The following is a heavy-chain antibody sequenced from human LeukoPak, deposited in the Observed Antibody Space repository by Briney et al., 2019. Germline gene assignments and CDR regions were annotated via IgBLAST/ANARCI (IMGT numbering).Heavy chain of an antibody. CDR3: ARDAGDDCSGGSCYFDY. CDR1: GFTFSSYA. J-gene: IGHJ4*02. Sequence: GRSLRLSCAASGFTFSSYAMHWVRQAPGKGLEWVAVISYDGSNKYYADSVKGRFTISRDNSKNTLYLQMNSLRAEDTAVYYCARDAGDDCSGGSCYFDYWGQGTLVTVSS. V-gene: IGHV3-30-3*01. CDR2: ISYDGSNK. D-gene: IGHD2-15*01.